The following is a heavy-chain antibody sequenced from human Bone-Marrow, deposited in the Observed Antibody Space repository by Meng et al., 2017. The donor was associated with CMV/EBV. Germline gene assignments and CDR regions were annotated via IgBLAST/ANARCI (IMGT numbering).Heavy chain of an antibody. CDR2: ISAYNGNT. D-gene: IGHD2-2*02. CDR1: GYTFTSYG. J-gene: IGHJ6*02. CDR3: ARDMGAKEYQLLYIPYYYGMDV. V-gene: IGHV1-18*01. Sequence: ASVKVSCKASGYTFTSYGISWVRQAPGQGLEWMGWISAYNGNTNYAQKLQGRVTITTDTSTSTVYMELRSLRTDDTAVYYCARDMGAKEYQLLYIPYYYGMDVWGQGTTVTVSS.